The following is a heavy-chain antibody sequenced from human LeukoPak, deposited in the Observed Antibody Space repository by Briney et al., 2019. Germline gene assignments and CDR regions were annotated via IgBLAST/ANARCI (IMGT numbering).Heavy chain of an antibody. J-gene: IGHJ4*02. CDR1: GYTFTSYY. D-gene: IGHD2-2*01. Sequence: ASVKVSCKASGYTFTSYYMYWVRQAPGQGLEWMGKINPSGGSTSYAQKFQGRVTMTRDTSTSTVYMELSSLRSEDTAVYYCARVSVVPAAHFDFWGQGTLVTVSS. CDR2: INPSGGST. CDR3: ARVSVVPAAHFDF. V-gene: IGHV1-46*01.